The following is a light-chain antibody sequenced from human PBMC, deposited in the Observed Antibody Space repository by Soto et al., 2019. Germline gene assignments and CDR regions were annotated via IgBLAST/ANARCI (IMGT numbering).Light chain of an antibody. J-gene: IGKJ2*01. CDR1: QSVSSSY. CDR2: GAS. Sequence: DIVLTQSPGTLSLSPGERATLSCRASQSVSSSYLAWYQQSPGQAPRLLIYGASSRATGIPDRFSGSGSGTDFPLTISRLEPEDFAVYYCHQYGSSPYTFGQGTHLEIK. CDR3: HQYGSSPYT. V-gene: IGKV3-20*01.